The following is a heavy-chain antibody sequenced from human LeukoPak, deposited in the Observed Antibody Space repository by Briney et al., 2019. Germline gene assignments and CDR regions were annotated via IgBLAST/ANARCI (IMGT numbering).Heavy chain of an antibody. D-gene: IGHD1-26*01. CDR1: GYTFTSYY. J-gene: IGHJ6*02. CDR3: ARDPSSYRYYYYGMDV. V-gene: IGHV1-46*01. Sequence: ASVKVSCKASGYTFTSYYMHWVRQAPGQGLEWMGIINPSGGSTSYAQKFQGRVTMTRDTSTSTVYMELSSLRSEDTAVYYCARDPSSYRYYYYGMDVWGQGTTVTVSS. CDR2: INPSGGST.